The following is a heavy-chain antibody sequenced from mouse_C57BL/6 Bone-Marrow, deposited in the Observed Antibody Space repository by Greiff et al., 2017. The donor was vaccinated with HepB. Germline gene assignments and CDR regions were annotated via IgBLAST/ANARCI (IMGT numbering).Heavy chain of an antibody. CDR3: ASGGLFGY. D-gene: IGHD3-3*01. V-gene: IGHV1-59*01. CDR1: GYTFTSYW. J-gene: IGHJ3*01. CDR2: IDPSNSYT. Sequence: VQLQESGAELVRPGTSVKLSCKASGYTFTSYWMHWVKQRPGQGLEWIGVIDPSNSYTNYNQKFKGKATLTVDTSSSTAYMQLSSLTSEDSAVYYCASGGLFGYWGQGTLVTVSA.